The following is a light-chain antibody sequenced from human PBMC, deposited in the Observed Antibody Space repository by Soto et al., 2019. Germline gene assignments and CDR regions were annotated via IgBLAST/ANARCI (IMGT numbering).Light chain of an antibody. CDR1: QSVTWY. V-gene: IGKV3-11*01. Sequence: EIVLTQSPATLSLSPGERATLSCRASQSVTWYLAWYQQKPGQAPRLLIYDATNRATGIPARFSGSGSGTDFPLTTSSLEPEDFAVFYCQQRPNWLPFGGGTRVEI. CDR2: DAT. CDR3: QQRPNWLP. J-gene: IGKJ4*01.